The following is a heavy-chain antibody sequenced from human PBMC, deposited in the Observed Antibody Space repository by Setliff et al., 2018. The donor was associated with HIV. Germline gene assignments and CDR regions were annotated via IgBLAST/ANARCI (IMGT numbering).Heavy chain of an antibody. J-gene: IGHJ4*02. Sequence: ASVKVSCKASGYTFTSYDINWVRQATGQGLEWMGWMNPNSGDTGYAQQFQGRVTMTRDTSISTAYMEVSSLRSDDTAVYYCAREGSPIYYFDYWSQGTLVTVSS. CDR1: GYTFTSYD. CDR2: MNPNSGDT. V-gene: IGHV1-8*02. CDR3: AREGSPIYYFDY. D-gene: IGHD3-10*01.